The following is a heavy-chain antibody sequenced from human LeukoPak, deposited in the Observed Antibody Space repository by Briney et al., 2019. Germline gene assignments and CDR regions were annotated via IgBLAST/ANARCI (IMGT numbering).Heavy chain of an antibody. CDR2: IESGGTT. D-gene: IGHD3-10*02. CDR1: GFTFSRTW. V-gene: IGHV3-74*03. J-gene: IGHJ3*01. Sequence: GGSLRLSCEASGFTFSRTWMHWVRQGSGKGLLWLSRIESGGTTMYAESVKGRFTISRDNAKNTIYLQMNSLRAEDTAVYYCVRDNYYVMDVWGQGTVVTVAS. CDR3: VRDNYYVMDV.